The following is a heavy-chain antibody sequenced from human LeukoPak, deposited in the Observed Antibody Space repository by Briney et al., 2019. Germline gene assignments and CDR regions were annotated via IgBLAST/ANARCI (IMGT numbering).Heavy chain of an antibody. Sequence: PGRSLRLSCAASGFTFSSYWMSWVRQAPGKGLEWVANIKQDGSEKYYVDSVKGRFTISRDNDKNSLFLQMTSLRAEDTAVYYCARVGGRYSPLGYWGQGTLVTVSS. CDR2: IKQDGSEK. J-gene: IGHJ4*02. V-gene: IGHV3-7*01. CDR1: GFTFSSYW. D-gene: IGHD3-16*02. CDR3: ARVGGRYSPLGY.